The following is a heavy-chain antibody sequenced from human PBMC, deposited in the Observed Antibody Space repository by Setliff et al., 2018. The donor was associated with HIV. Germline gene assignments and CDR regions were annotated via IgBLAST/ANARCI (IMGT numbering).Heavy chain of an antibody. CDR3: ARLTTTYYYDSSAYYHPV. CDR2: LSPSGTT. D-gene: IGHD3-22*01. CDR1: GGSISSHY. J-gene: IGHJ4*02. V-gene: IGHV4-34*01. Sequence: PSETLSLTCTVSGGSISSHYWSWIRQPPGKGLEWIGELSPSGTTRSNPSLQSRVTISLDTSNNQFSLKLSSVTAADTAVFYCARLTTTYYYDSSAYYHPVWGQGTLVTVSS.